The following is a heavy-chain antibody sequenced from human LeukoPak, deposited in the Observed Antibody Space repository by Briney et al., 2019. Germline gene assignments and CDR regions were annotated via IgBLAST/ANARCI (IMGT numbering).Heavy chain of an antibody. CDR2: INMYTANP. CDR3: ARHDNDDDFDY. CDR1: GYTFIRYA. D-gene: IGHD3-16*01. J-gene: IGHJ4*02. V-gene: IGHV7-4-1*02. Sequence: ASAKISCKASGYTFIRYAINWLRQVPGQGLEWMGWINMYTANPAYAQGFTERFVFSLDTSVSTAYLEISNLKAEDTAVYYCARHDNDDDFDYWGQGTLVTVSS.